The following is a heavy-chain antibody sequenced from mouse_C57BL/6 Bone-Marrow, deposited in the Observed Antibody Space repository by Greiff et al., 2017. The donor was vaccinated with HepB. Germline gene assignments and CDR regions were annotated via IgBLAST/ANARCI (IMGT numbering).Heavy chain of an antibody. CDR3: ARSEYGNHYYAMDY. J-gene: IGHJ4*01. D-gene: IGHD2-1*01. Sequence: VKLQESGAELARPGASVKLSCKASGYTFTSYGISWVKQRTGQGLEWIGEIYPRSGNTYYNEKFKGKATLTAAKSSSTAYMELRSLTSEDSAVYFCARSEYGNHYYAMDYWGQGTSVTVSS. CDR2: IYPRSGNT. CDR1: GYTFTSYG. V-gene: IGHV1-81*01.